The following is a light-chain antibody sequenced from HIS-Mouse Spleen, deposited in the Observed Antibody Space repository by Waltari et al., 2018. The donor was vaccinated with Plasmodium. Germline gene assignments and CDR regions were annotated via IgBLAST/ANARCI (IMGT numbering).Light chain of an antibody. V-gene: IGKV3-15*01. Sequence: EIAMTQSPATLSVSPGERDTLTCRASQSVSSNLAWYQQKTGQAPRLLIYGASTRATGIPARFSGSGSGTEFTLTISSLQSEDFAFYYCQQYNNWSFTFGPGTKVDIK. CDR1: QSVSSN. CDR2: GAS. CDR3: QQYNNWSFT. J-gene: IGKJ3*01.